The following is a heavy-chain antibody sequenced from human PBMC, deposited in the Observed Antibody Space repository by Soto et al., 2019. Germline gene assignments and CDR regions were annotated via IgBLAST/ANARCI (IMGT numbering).Heavy chain of an antibody. CDR3: ASVDTAMGSFDY. CDR2: IIPILGIA. J-gene: IGHJ4*02. CDR1: GGTFSSYT. D-gene: IGHD5-18*01. V-gene: IGHV1-69*02. Sequence: SVKVSCKASGGTFSSYTISWVRQAPGQGLEWMGRIIPILGIANYAQKFQGRVTITADKSTSTAYMELSSLRSEDTAVYYCASVDTAMGSFDYWGQGTLVTVSS.